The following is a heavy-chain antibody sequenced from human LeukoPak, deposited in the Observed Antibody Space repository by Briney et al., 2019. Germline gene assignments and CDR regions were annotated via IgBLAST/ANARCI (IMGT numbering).Heavy chain of an antibody. CDR3: AIAAGTGYYYYMDG. Sequence: PSETLSLTCTVSGYSISSGYYWGWIRQPPGKGLEWIGSIYHSGSTYYNPSLKSRVTISVDTSKNQFSLKLSSVTAADTAVYYCAIAAGTGYYYYMDGWGKGTTVTVSS. CDR1: GYSISSGYY. CDR2: IYHSGST. V-gene: IGHV4-38-2*02. D-gene: IGHD6-13*01. J-gene: IGHJ6*03.